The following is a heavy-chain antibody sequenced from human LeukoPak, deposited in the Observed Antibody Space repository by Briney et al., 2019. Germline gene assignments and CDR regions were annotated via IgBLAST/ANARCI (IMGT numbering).Heavy chain of an antibody. V-gene: IGHV4-39*07. CDR1: GGSLRSSSYY. CDR3: ARLSWAAAGHFDY. Sequence: SETLSFTCPVTGGSLRSSSYYGGWIRQPPGKGLEWLGSIYYSGSTYFNASLKSRVPQPVDQPQNQTSFTLGSVTAPDTGVYYCARLSWAAAGHFDYLGQGTLVTGSS. D-gene: IGHD6-13*01. CDR2: IYYSGST. J-gene: IGHJ4*02.